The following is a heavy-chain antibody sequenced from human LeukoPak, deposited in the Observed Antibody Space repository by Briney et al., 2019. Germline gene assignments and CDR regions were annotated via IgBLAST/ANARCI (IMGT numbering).Heavy chain of an antibody. Sequence: PGGSLRLSCVGSGFIFSSYWMHWVRQAPGKGLVWVSCINRDGSSTNYADSVKGRFTISRDNAKNTLYLQLNSLRAEDSAVYYCARDAFGPDNSPFWGQGTLVTVFS. CDR2: INRDGSST. V-gene: IGHV3-74*01. CDR3: ARDAFGPDNSPF. J-gene: IGHJ4*02. D-gene: IGHD3/OR15-3a*01. CDR1: GFIFSSYW.